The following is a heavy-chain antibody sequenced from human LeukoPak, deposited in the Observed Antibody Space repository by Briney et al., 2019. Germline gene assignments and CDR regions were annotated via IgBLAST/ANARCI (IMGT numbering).Heavy chain of an antibody. CDR1: GGSISSYY. V-gene: IGHV4-59*01. J-gene: IGHJ4*02. CDR2: IFYSGST. D-gene: IGHD1-14*01. Sequence: PSETLSLTCTVSGGSISSYYWSWIRQPPGKGLEWIGYIFYSGSTNYNPSLKSRVTISVDTSKNQFSLKLTSVTAADTAVYYCARGALPVYWGQGTLVTVSS. CDR3: ARGALPVY.